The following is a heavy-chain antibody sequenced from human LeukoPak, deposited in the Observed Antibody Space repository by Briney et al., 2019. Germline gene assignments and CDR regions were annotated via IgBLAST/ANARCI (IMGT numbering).Heavy chain of an antibody. CDR3: AGGRSRGYYYMDV. CDR1: GGSISSYY. Sequence: SETLSLTCTVSGGSISSYYWSWIRQPPGKGLGWIGYIYYSGNTNYNPSLKSRVTISVDTSKNQFSLKLSSVTAADTAVYYCAGGRSRGYYYMDVWGKGTTVTVSS. J-gene: IGHJ6*03. V-gene: IGHV4-59*08. D-gene: IGHD3-10*01. CDR2: IYYSGNT.